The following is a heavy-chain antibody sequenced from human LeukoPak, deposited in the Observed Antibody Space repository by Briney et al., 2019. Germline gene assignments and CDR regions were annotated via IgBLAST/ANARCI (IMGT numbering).Heavy chain of an antibody. V-gene: IGHV3-74*01. CDR3: ASPPSGWTSAC. J-gene: IGHJ4*02. D-gene: IGHD2-15*01. CDR2: INSDGSST. Sequence: GGSLRLSCAASGFTFSSYWIHWVRQAPGKGLVWVSRINSDGSSTSYADSVKGRFTISRDNAKNTLYLQINTPRAEDTAVYYCASPPSGWTSACWGQGTLVTVSS. CDR1: GFTFSSYW.